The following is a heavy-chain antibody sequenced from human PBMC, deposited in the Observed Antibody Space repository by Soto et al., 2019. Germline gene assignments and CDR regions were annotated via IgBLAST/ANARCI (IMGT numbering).Heavy chain of an antibody. J-gene: IGHJ1*01. Sequence: SLRLSCAASGFTFSSYAMHWVRQAPGKGLEWVAVISYDGSNKYYADSVKGRFTISRDNSKNTLYLQMNSLRAEDTAVYYXXRXXXXXLGXXXAEXFHXXGXX. CDR3: XRXXXXXLGXXXAEXFHX. V-gene: IGHV3-30-3*01. CDR2: ISYDGSNK. CDR1: GFTFSSYA.